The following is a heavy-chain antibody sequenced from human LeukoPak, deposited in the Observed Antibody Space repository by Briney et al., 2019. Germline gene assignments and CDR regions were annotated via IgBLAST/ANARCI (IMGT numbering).Heavy chain of an antibody. CDR1: GFTFSSYA. CDR3: AMEGEDGYNLVD. D-gene: IGHD5-24*01. J-gene: IGHJ1*01. V-gene: IGHV3-64*01. CDR2: ISSSGGST. Sequence: GTLSLSCAASGFTFSSYALHWVRQAPGKGLECISAISSSGGSTYYAYSVKGRFTSTSHDSKNPLSVQMGSLRAEDMAVYYCAMEGEDGYNLVDWG.